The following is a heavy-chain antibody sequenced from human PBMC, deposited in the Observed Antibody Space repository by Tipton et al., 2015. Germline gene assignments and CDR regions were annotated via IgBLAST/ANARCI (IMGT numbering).Heavy chain of an antibody. J-gene: IGHJ4*02. Sequence: SGGSISSTNWWTWVRQPPGKGLEWIGEISQSGNTNYNPSLKSRVTISAGKSKNQFSLNLKSVTAADTAVYYCARRCGADCYWGYYFDHWGQGTLVNVSS. CDR1: GGSISSTNW. D-gene: IGHD2-21*01. V-gene: IGHV4-4*02. CDR2: ISQSGNT. CDR3: ARRCGADCYWGYYFDH.